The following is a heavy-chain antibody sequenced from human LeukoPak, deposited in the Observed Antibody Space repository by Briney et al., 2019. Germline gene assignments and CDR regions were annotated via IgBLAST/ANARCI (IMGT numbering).Heavy chain of an antibody. CDR1: GFTFTSYG. J-gene: IGHJ1*01. D-gene: IGHD2-2*01. CDR3: AKNSPKPAGTYFQH. V-gene: IGHV3-23*01. Sequence: GGSLGLSCAASGFTFTSYGMAWVRQAPGKGLEWVSAISPSGASIFHADSVKGRFTISRDNSKNTLYLQMNSLRAEDTAVYYCAKNSPKPAGTYFQHCGQGTLVTVSS. CDR2: ISPSGASI.